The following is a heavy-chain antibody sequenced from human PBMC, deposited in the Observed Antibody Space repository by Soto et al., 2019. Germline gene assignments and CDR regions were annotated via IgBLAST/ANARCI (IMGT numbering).Heavy chain of an antibody. CDR1: GFTFSSYG. Sequence: GGSLRLSCAASGFTFSSYGMHWVRQAPGKGLEWVAVISYDGSNKYYADSVKGRFTISRDNSKNTLYLQMNSLRAEDTAVYYCAKDRASSPQKNLRRYGMDVWGQGTTVTVSS. D-gene: IGHD1-26*01. CDR2: ISYDGSNK. J-gene: IGHJ6*02. CDR3: AKDRASSPQKNLRRYGMDV. V-gene: IGHV3-30*18.